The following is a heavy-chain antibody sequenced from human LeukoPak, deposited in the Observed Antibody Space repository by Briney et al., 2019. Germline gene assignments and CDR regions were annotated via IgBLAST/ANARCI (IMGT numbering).Heavy chain of an antibody. CDR2: IYPGDSDT. V-gene: IGHV5-51*01. Sequence: GESLKISCKGSGYSFTSYWIGWVRQMPGKGLEWMGIIYPGDSDTRYSPSFQGQVTISADKSISTAYLQWSSLTASDTAMYYCASSIAYCGGDCYWGSRAFDIWGQGTMVTVSS. CDR3: ASSIAYCGGDCYWGSRAFDI. J-gene: IGHJ3*02. CDR1: GYSFTSYW. D-gene: IGHD2-21*02.